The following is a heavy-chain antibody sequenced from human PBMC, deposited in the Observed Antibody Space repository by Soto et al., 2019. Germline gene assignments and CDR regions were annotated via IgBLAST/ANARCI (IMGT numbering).Heavy chain of an antibody. J-gene: IGHJ6*02. CDR3: ARVNDYGGNLLDYYYGMDV. V-gene: IGHV1-18*01. CDR2: ISAYNGNT. D-gene: IGHD4-17*01. Sequence: ASVKVSWKASGYTFTSYGISWVRQAPGQGLEWMGWISAYNGNTNYAQKLQGRVTMTTDTSTSTAYMELRSLRSDDTAVYYCARVNDYGGNLLDYYYGMDVWGQGTTVTVSS. CDR1: GYTFTSYG.